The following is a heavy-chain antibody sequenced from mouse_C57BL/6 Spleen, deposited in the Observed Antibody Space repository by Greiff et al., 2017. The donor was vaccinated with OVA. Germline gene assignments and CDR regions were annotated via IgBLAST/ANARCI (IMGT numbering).Heavy chain of an antibody. Sequence: QVQLQQPGAELVKPGASVKLSCKASGYTFTSYWMQWVKQRPGQGLEWIGEIDPSASYTNYNQKFKGKATLTVDTSSSTAYMQLSSLTSEDSAVYYCAVLSWFADWGQGSLVTVSA. CDR3: AVLSWFAD. V-gene: IGHV1-50*01. CDR1: GYTFTSYW. J-gene: IGHJ3*01. CDR2: IDPSASYT.